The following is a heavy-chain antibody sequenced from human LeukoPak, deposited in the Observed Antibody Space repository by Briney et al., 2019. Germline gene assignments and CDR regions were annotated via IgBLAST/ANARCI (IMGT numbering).Heavy chain of an antibody. CDR2: ISSSGSTI. J-gene: IGHJ6*04. Sequence: GGSLGLSCAASGFTFSSYEMNWVRQAPGKGLEWVSYISSSGSTIYYADSVKGRFTISRDNAKNSLYLQMNSLRAEDTAVYYCARDSGLVPAADGYYYYYGMDVWGKGTTVTVSS. CDR1: GFTFSSYE. CDR3: ARDSGLVPAADGYYYYYGMDV. D-gene: IGHD2-2*01. V-gene: IGHV3-48*03.